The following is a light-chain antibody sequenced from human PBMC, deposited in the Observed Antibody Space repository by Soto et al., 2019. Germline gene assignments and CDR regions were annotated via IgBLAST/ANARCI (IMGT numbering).Light chain of an antibody. CDR3: QQYGGMPIT. CDR1: QSVTSGY. V-gene: IGKV3-20*01. Sequence: PATLSFSPCERATLSFRASQSVTSGYLAWYQQIPGQPPRLLMYAATTRATGIPDRFWGGGSGRDFTLTIDRLEPEDFAFYYCQQYGGMPITFGGGTKVDIK. J-gene: IGKJ4*01. CDR2: AAT.